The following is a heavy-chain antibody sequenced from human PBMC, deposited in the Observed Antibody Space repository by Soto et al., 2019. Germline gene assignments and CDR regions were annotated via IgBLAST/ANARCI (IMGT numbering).Heavy chain of an antibody. Sequence: SETLSLTCDVSGGSISSNWWSWVRQPPGKGLEWIGEIHHSGTTNYNPSLRSRVTMSVDKSENQISLNLNSVTAADTAVYYCARHIAMCTMRGFDSWGQGMLVTVSS. CDR1: GGSISSNW. D-gene: IGHD3-22*01. CDR2: IHHSGTT. CDR3: ARHIAMCTMRGFDS. J-gene: IGHJ4*02. V-gene: IGHV4-4*02.